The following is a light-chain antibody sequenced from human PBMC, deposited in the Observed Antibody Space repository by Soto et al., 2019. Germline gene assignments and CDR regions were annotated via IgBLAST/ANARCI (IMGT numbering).Light chain of an antibody. CDR3: QQYYTWVRET. J-gene: IGKJ2*01. CDR2: DAS. V-gene: IGKV3-11*01. CDR1: QSVSSY. Sequence: EIVLTQSPATLSLSPGERATLSCSASQSVSSYLAWYQQKPGQAPRLLIYDASNRATGIPARFSGRGYETEFTLTISSLESEDVVVYFCQQYYTWVRETFGQGTKVDIK.